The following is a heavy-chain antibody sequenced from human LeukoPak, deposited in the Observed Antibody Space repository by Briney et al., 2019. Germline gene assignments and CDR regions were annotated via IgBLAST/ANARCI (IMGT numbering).Heavy chain of an antibody. CDR3: ARDFGYSYGHYYGMDV. CDR2: IYTSGST. V-gene: IGHV4-4*09. CDR1: GGSISSYY. Sequence: PSETLSLTCTVSGGSISSYYWSWIRQPPGKGLEWIGYIYTSGSTNYNPSLKSRVTISVDTSKNQFSLKLSSVTAADTAVYYCARDFGYSYGHYYGMDVWGQGTTVTVSS. J-gene: IGHJ6*02. D-gene: IGHD5-18*01.